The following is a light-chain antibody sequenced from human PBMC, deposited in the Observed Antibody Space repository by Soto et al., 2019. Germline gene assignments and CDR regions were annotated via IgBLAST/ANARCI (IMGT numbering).Light chain of an antibody. Sequence: QSALTQPASVSGSPGQSITISCTGTSSDVGGYNYVSWYQQHPGKAPKLIIYDVSDRPSGGSNRFSGSKSGNTASLTISGLQAEDEADYYCSSYTSSSTLFGGGTKLTVL. CDR3: SSYTSSSTL. J-gene: IGLJ2*01. CDR1: SSDVGGYNY. CDR2: DVS. V-gene: IGLV2-14*01.